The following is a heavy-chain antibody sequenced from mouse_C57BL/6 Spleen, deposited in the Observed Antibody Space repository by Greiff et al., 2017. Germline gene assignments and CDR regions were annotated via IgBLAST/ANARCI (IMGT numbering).Heavy chain of an antibody. J-gene: IGHJ4*01. Sequence: EVQLQQSGPGLVKPSQSLSLTCSVTGYSITSGYYWNWIRQFPGNKLEWMGYISYDGSNNYNPSLKNRISITRDTSKNQFFLKLNSVTTEDTATYYCAGYLYAMDYWGQGTSVTVSS. CDR3: AGYLYAMDY. V-gene: IGHV3-6*01. CDR1: GYSITSGYY. D-gene: IGHD2-2*01. CDR2: ISYDGSN.